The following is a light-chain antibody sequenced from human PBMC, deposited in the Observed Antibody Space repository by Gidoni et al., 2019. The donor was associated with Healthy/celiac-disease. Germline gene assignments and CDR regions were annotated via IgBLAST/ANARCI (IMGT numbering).Light chain of an antibody. V-gene: IGLV3-1*01. Sequence: SYDLTQPPSVSVSPGQTASITCSGDKLGDKYACWYQQKPGQSPVLVIYQDSKRPSGIPERFSGSNSGNTDTLTISGTQAMDEADYYCQAWDRSTVVFGGGTKLTVL. J-gene: IGLJ2*01. CDR1: KLGDKY. CDR3: QAWDRSTVV. CDR2: QDS.